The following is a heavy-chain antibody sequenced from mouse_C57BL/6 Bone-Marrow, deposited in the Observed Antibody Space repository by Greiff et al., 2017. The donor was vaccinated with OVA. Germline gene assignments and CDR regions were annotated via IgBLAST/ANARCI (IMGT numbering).Heavy chain of an antibody. J-gene: IGHJ4*01. CDR3: ARKPFTTVEGGYAMDY. D-gene: IGHD1-1*01. CDR2: IYPGSGST. CDR1: GYTFTSYW. V-gene: IGHV1-55*01. Sequence: QVQLQQPGAELVKPGASVKMSCKASGYTFTSYWITWVKQRPGQGLEWIGDIYPGSGSTNYNEKFKSKATLTVDTSSSTAYMQLSSLTSEDSAVYYCARKPFTTVEGGYAMDYWGQGTSVTVSS.